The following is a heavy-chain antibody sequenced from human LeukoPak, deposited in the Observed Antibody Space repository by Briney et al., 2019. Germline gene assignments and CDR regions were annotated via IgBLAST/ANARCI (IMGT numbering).Heavy chain of an antibody. CDR2: INHSGST. CDR1: GGSFSGYY. J-gene: IGHJ4*02. V-gene: IGHV4-34*01. Sequence: SETLSLTCAVYGGSFSGYYWSWIRQPPGKGLEWVGEINHSGSTNYNPSLKSRVTISVDTSKNQFSLKLSSVTAADTAVYYCARYQWLARLKYYFDYWGQGTLVTVSS. D-gene: IGHD6-19*01. CDR3: ARYQWLARLKYYFDY.